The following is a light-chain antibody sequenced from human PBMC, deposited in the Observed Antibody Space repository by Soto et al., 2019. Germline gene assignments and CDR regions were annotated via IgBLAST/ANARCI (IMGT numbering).Light chain of an antibody. V-gene: IGKV1-39*01. J-gene: IGKJ5*01. CDR3: QQTYSTPPIT. CDR1: QNISSY. CDR2: AAS. Sequence: IHMTLSPSTLSASVGSRVTIICRASQNISSYLNWYQQKPGKGPKVLVYAASSLQSGVPSRFSGSGCGTAFTLTISSLQPEDFATYYCQQTYSTPPITFGQGTRLEIK.